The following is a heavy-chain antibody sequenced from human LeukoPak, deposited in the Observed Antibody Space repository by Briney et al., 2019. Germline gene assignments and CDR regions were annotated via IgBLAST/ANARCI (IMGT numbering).Heavy chain of an antibody. Sequence: TSETLSLTCTVSGVSISSSNSYWGWIRQPPGKGLEWIGSIYYSGNTYYNASLKSQVSISIDTSKNQFSLRLTSVTAADTAVYYCARVDRGTTTFDYWGQGTLVTVSS. D-gene: IGHD4-17*01. CDR2: IYYSGNT. CDR3: ARVDRGTTTFDY. J-gene: IGHJ4*02. V-gene: IGHV4-39*01. CDR1: GVSISSSNSY.